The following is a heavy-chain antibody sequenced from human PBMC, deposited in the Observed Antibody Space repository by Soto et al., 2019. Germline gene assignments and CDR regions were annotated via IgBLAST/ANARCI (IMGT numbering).Heavy chain of an antibody. CDR1: GYSFAGYW. V-gene: IGHV5-10-1*01. J-gene: IGHJ6*02. Sequence: GESLKISCKGSGYSFAGYWITWVRQKPGKGLEWMGRIDPSDSYTKYSPSFEGHATISADKSISTAYLQWSSLKASDSAVYYCARLSRASFALDVWGQGTTVTVSS. CDR2: IDPSDSYT. D-gene: IGHD3-16*01. CDR3: ARLSRASFALDV.